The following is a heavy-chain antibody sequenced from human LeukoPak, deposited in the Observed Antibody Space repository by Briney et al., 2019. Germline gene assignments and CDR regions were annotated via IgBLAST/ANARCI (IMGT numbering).Heavy chain of an antibody. CDR3: ARENYYDSSGSYYFDY. Sequence: ASVKVSCKASGGTFSSYAISWVRQAPGQGLEWMGRIIPILGIANYAQKFQGRVTITADKSTSTAYMELSSLRSEDTAVYYCARENYYDSSGSYYFDYWGQGTLVTVSS. V-gene: IGHV1-69*04. CDR2: IIPILGIA. D-gene: IGHD3-22*01. J-gene: IGHJ4*02. CDR1: GGTFSSYA.